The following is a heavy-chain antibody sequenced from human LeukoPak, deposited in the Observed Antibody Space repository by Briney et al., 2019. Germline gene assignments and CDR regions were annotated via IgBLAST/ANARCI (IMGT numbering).Heavy chain of an antibody. CDR1: GYTFTSYG. Sequence: ASVKVSCKASGYTFTSYGINWVRQATGQGLEWMGWMNPNSGNTGYAQKFQGRVTITRNTSISTAYMELSSLRSEDTAVYYCARGRRGYGGYDSSLYYYYYMDVWGKGTTVTVSS. V-gene: IGHV1-8*03. J-gene: IGHJ6*03. CDR2: MNPNSGNT. D-gene: IGHD5-12*01. CDR3: ARGRRGYGGYDSSLYYYYYMDV.